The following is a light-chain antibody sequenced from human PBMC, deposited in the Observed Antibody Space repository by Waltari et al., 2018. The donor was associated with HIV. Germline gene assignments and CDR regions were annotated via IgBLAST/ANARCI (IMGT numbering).Light chain of an antibody. CDR2: KVT. J-gene: IGLJ3*02. CDR3: QSADSDNTYNWV. V-gene: IGLV3-25*03. Sequence: SQLTQPPSVSVSPGQTAKITCSGDDMPAHYVYWYQQKPGQAPVLVMYKVTERPSGIPERFSGSMSGTTVTLTIMGVQPEDEADYYCQSADSDNTYNWVFGGGTKLTVL. CDR1: DMPAHY.